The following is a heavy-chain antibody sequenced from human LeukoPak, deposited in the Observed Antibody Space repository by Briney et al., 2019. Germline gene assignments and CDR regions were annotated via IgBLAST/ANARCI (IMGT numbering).Heavy chain of an antibody. CDR3: ATWYHSSSWYPFSMDV. CDR2: IYSGGST. Sequence: GGSLRLSCAASGFTVSSNYMSWVRQAPGKGLEWVSVIYSGGSTYYADSVKGRFTISRDNSKNTLYLQMNSLRAEDTAVYYCATWYHSSSWYPFSMDVWGQGTTVTVSS. J-gene: IGHJ6*02. D-gene: IGHD6-13*01. V-gene: IGHV3-66*01. CDR1: GFTVSSNY.